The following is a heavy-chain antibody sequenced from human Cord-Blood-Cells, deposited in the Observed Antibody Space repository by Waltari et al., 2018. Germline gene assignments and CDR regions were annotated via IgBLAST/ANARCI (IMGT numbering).Heavy chain of an antibody. CDR3: ARLDSSSWSHFDY. J-gene: IGHJ4*02. D-gene: IGHD6-13*01. CDR1: GFTVSSNY. V-gene: IGHV3-53*01. CDR2: IYSGGST. Sequence: EVQLVESGGGLIQPGGSLRLSCAASGFTVSSNYMSWVRQAPGKGLGWVSVIYSGGSTYYADSVKGRFTIARDNSKNTLYLQMNSLRAEDTAVYYCARLDSSSWSHFDYWGQGTLVTVSS.